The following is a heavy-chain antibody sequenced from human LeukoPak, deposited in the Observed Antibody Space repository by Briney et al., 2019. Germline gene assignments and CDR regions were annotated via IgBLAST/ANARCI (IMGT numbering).Heavy chain of an antibody. Sequence: GGSLRLSCAASGFTFSSYAMSWVRQAPGKGLEWVANIKQDGSEKYYVDSVKGRFTISRDNAKNSLFLQMDSLRAEDTAVYYCARGYHDSSGYYFDAFDIWGQGTVVTVSS. CDR2: IKQDGSEK. V-gene: IGHV3-7*01. J-gene: IGHJ3*02. D-gene: IGHD3-22*01. CDR3: ARGYHDSSGYYFDAFDI. CDR1: GFTFSSYA.